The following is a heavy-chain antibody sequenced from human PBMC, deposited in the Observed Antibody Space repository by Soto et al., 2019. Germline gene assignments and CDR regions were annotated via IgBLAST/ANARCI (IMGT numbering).Heavy chain of an antibody. Sequence: WGSLRLSCAASGFTCSSYAMSWVRQAPGKGLEWVSAISGSGGSTYYADSVKGRFTISRDNSKNTLYLQMNSLRAEDTAVYYSANSPESYNWGQETLVTVSP. CDR3: ANSPESYN. V-gene: IGHV3-23*01. J-gene: IGHJ4*02. CDR2: ISGSGGST. CDR1: GFTCSSYA. D-gene: IGHD3-10*01.